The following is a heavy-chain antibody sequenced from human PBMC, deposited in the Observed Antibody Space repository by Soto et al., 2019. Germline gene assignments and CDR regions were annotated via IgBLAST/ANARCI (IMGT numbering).Heavy chain of an antibody. J-gene: IGHJ3*02. D-gene: IGHD3-16*01. CDR1: GFTFSSYT. Sequence: EVQLVESGGGLVKPGGSLRLSCAAFGFTFSSYTMNWVRQAPGKGLEWVSSISSSSSYIYYADSVKGRFTISRDNAKTSLYPKMNSLRAVDTAVYYWARDRGGDLKAFDIWGQGTMVTVSS. CDR2: ISSSSSYI. CDR3: ARDRGGDLKAFDI. V-gene: IGHV3-21*01.